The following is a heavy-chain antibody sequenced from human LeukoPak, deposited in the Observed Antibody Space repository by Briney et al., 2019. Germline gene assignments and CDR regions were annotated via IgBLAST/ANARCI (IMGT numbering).Heavy chain of an antibody. V-gene: IGHV3-53*01. Sequence: GGSLRLSCAASGFTVSGTHMSWVRQAPGKGLEWVSAMYTGGTTYYADSVKGRFTISRDNSRNTLFLHMSSLRADDTAVYYCAKDAATSGGGLASWGQGTLVRVSS. D-gene: IGHD3-16*01. CDR1: GFTVSGTH. CDR3: AKDAATSGGGLAS. CDR2: MYTGGTT. J-gene: IGHJ4*02.